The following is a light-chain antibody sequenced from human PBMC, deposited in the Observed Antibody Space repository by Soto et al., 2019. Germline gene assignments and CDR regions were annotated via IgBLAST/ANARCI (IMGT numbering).Light chain of an antibody. CDR3: AAWDDSLKGLL. V-gene: IGLV1-44*01. Sequence: QSVLTQPPSASGTRGQRVTISCSGSNSNIGRNTVNWYQQLPGTAPKLLIYTNTQRPSRVPDRFSGSRSGTSASLAISGLQSEDEADYYCAAWDDSLKGLLFGGGTKVTVL. CDR1: NSNIGRNT. J-gene: IGLJ2*01. CDR2: TNT.